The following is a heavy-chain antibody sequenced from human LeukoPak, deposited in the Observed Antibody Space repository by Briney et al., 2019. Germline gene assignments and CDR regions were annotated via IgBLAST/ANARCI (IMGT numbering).Heavy chain of an antibody. CDR2: IYYSGST. D-gene: IGHD3-22*01. Sequence: SQTLSLTCTVSGGSISSGGYYWSWIRQHPGKGLEWIGYIYYSGSTYYNPSLKSRVTISVDTSKNQFSLKLSSVPAADTAVYYCASSLSGYYHFDYWGQGTLVTVSS. CDR3: ASSLSGYYHFDY. CDR1: GGSISSGGYY. J-gene: IGHJ4*02. V-gene: IGHV4-31*03.